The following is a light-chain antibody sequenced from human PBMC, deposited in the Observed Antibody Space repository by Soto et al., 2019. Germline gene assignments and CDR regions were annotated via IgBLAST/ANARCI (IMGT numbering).Light chain of an antibody. V-gene: IGLV2-8*01. J-gene: IGLJ3*02. CDR2: EVN. CDR3: SSYAGSNNLV. Sequence: QSALTQPPSASGSPGQSVTISCTGTSSDIGGYDYVSWYQQHPGKAPKLIIYEVNKRPSGVPDRFSGSKSGNTASLIVSGLQAEDEADYYCSSYAGSNNLVFAGGTKVTVL. CDR1: SSDIGGYDY.